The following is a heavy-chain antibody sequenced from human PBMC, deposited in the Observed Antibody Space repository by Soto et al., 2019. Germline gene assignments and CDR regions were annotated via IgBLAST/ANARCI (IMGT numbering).Heavy chain of an antibody. Sequence: EVQVLESGGGLVQPGGSLRLSCAASGFSFSRYAMTWVRQAPGKGLEWVSAISGNDDSTFYGDSVKGRFTVSRDNSKNTLSLQMNSLRVEDTAVYYCAKLWLDYWYFDVWGRGTLVTVSS. CDR1: GFSFSRYA. V-gene: IGHV3-23*01. CDR2: ISGNDDST. CDR3: AKLWLDYWYFDV. D-gene: IGHD6-19*01. J-gene: IGHJ2*01.